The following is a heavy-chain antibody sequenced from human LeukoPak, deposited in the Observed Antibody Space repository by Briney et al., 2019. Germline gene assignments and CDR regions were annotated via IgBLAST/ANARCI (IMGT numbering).Heavy chain of an antibody. Sequence: GGSLRLSCAASGFTFSSYSMTWVRQAPGKGLEWVSSISSSSSYIYYADSVKGRFTISRDNAKNSLYLQMNSLRAEDTAVYYCARAYSGSYFALGYWGQGTLVTVSS. D-gene: IGHD1-26*01. J-gene: IGHJ4*02. CDR3: ARAYSGSYFALGY. CDR1: GFTFSSYS. V-gene: IGHV3-21*01. CDR2: ISSSSSYI.